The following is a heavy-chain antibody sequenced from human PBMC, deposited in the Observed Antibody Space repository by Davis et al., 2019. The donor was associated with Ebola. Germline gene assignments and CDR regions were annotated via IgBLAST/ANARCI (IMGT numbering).Heavy chain of an antibody. CDR1: GFTFSSYA. J-gene: IGHJ3*01. CDR3: APTDTSGNEAFDL. V-gene: IGHV3-64D*06. D-gene: IGHD4-23*01. CDR2: ISSNGGST. Sequence: GESLKISCSASGFTFSSYAMHWVRQAPGKGLEYVSAISSNGGSTYYADSVKGRFTISRDNARNTLYLQMTSLRAEDTALYYCAPTDTSGNEAFDLWGRGTMVTVSS.